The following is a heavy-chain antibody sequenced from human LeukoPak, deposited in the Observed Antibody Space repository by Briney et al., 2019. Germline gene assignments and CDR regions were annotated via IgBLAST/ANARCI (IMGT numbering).Heavy chain of an antibody. D-gene: IGHD6-19*01. CDR1: GFTFSKYA. V-gene: IGHV3-23*01. CDR2: IGASGGTT. Sequence: GGSLRLSCAVSGFTFSKYAMNWVRQGPRKGLDWVSGIGASGGTTYYADSVHGRFTISRVNSKNTLYLQLNRLSADDTGVYFCAKDLEAVAGTIVNDYWGQGTLVTVSS. CDR3: AKDLEAVAGTIVNDY. J-gene: IGHJ4*02.